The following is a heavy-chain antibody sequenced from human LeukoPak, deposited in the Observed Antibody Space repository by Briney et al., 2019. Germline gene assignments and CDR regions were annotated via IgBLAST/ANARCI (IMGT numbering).Heavy chain of an antibody. J-gene: IGHJ4*02. D-gene: IGHD6-6*01. CDR2: IYNGGTT. CDR3: AGGGEAARSLAY. Sequence: PGGSLRLSCAASGVTSNYMTWVRQAPGKGLEWVSVIYNGGTTYYADSVEGRFTISRDNSKSTLFVYLQMNSLRTDDTALYYCAGGGEAARSLAYWGQGALVTVSS. CDR1: GVTSNY. V-gene: IGHV3-66*02.